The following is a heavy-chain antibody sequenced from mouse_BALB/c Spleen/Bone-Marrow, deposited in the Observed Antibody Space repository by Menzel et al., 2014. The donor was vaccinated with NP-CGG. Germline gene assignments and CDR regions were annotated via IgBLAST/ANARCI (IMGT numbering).Heavy chain of an antibody. CDR1: GFTFSDAR. D-gene: IGHD1-1*01. CDR3: ARYYVSSYFDY. Sequence: SGGGLVQPGGSMNLSFAASGFTFSDARMDWVLQSPEKGLAWVAEIRSKANKHATYYAESVKGRFNISRDDSKSSVYLQINSLRAEDTGIYYCARYYVSSYFDYWGQGTTLTVHS. CDR2: IRSKANKHAT. J-gene: IGHJ2*01. V-gene: IGHV6-6*01.